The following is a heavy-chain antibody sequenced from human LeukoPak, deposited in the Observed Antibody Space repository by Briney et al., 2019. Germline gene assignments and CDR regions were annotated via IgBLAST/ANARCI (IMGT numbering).Heavy chain of an antibody. CDR2: ISGSSGST. D-gene: IGHD4-23*01. V-gene: IGHV3-23*01. Sequence: GGSLRLSCAASGFTFSSYAMSWVRQAPGKGLEWVSAISGSSGSTYYIDSVKGRFTISRDNSKNTLYLQMNSLRAEDTAVYYCARDRMVANPLWVFDYWGQGTLVTVSS. J-gene: IGHJ4*02. CDR1: GFTFSSYA. CDR3: ARDRMVANPLWVFDY.